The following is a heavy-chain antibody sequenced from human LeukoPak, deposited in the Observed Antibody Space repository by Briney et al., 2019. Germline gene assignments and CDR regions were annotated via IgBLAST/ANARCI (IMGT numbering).Heavy chain of an antibody. CDR3: ARDSGSGENNWFDP. CDR1: GFTFSSHW. Sequence: GGSLRLSCAASGFTFSSHWMHWVRQAPGKGLVWVSRINGDGSNTTYADSVKGRFTISRDNAKNTLYLQMNSLRAEDTAVYYCARDSGSGENNWFDPWGQGTLVTVSS. CDR2: INGDGSNT. J-gene: IGHJ5*02. V-gene: IGHV3-74*03. D-gene: IGHD3-10*01.